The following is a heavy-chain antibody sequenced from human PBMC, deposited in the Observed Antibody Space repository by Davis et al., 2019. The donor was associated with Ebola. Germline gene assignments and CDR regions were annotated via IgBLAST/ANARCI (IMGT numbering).Heavy chain of an antibody. CDR2: IYYSGST. J-gene: IGHJ4*02. CDR3: ARQTYDFWSGYYGGPYFDY. Sequence: ESLKISCTVSDGSISSYYWSWIRQPPGKGLEWIGYIYYSGSTNYNPSLKSRVTISVDTSKNQFSLKLSSVTAADTAVYYCARQTYDFWSGYYGGPYFDYWGQGTLVTVSS. V-gene: IGHV4-59*08. D-gene: IGHD3-3*01. CDR1: DGSISSYY.